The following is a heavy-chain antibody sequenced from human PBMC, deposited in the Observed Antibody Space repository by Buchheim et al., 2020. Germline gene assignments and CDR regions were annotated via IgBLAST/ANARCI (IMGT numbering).Heavy chain of an antibody. V-gene: IGHV3-23*04. CDR2: ISGSGGST. J-gene: IGHJ4*02. CDR1: GFTFSSYW. D-gene: IGHD2-15*01. Sequence: EVQLVESGGGLVQPGGSLRLSCAASGFTFSSYWMHWVRQAPGKGLVWVSAISGSGGSTYYADSVKGRFTISRDNSKTTQYLQMNSLRAEDTAVYYCAKPALGYCSGGSCYDYWGQGTL. CDR3: AKPALGYCSGGSCYDY.